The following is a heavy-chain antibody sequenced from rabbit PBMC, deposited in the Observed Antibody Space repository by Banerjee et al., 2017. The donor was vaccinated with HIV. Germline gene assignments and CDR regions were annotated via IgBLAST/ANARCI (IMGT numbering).Heavy chain of an antibody. J-gene: IGHJ4*01. D-gene: IGHD6-1*01. CDR2: IDPGSDGNT. CDR3: ARDLGAGYGGYGDAAL. Sequence: QSVEVSGGALLMHEKSLTLTCTASGFSFSSYYACWVRQAPGKGLEWIACIDPGSDGNTYYASWAKGRFTISKTSSTTVTLQMTSLTAADTATYFCARDLGAGYGGYGDAALWGPGTLVTVS. V-gene: IGHV1S40*01. CDR1: GFSFSSYY.